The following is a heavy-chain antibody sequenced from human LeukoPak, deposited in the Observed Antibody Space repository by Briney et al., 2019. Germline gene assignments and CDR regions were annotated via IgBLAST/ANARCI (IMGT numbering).Heavy chain of an antibody. CDR2: ISSSSSTI. D-gene: IGHD1-1*01. V-gene: IGHV3-48*02. CDR1: GFTFSSYS. J-gene: IGHJ4*02. Sequence: AGGSQRLSCAASGFTFSSYSMNWVRQAPGKGLEWVSYISSSSSTIYYADSVKGRFTISRDNAKNSLYLQMNSLRDEDTAVYYCARDLVAGWNLLYFDYWGQGTLVTVSS. CDR3: ARDLVAGWNLLYFDY.